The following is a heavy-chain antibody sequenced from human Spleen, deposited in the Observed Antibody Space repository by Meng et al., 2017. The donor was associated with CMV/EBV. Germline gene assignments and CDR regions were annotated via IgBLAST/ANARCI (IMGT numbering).Heavy chain of an antibody. CDR1: GFTFSSYR. D-gene: IGHD1-1*01. Sequence: GGSLRLSCAASGFTFSSYRMSWVRQAPGKGLEWVANIKQDGSEKYYVDSVKGRLTISRDNAKNSLYLQMNSLRAEDTAVYYCARVVWNPQGDYFDYWGQGTLVTVSS. CDR2: IKQDGSEK. V-gene: IGHV3-7*01. J-gene: IGHJ4*02. CDR3: ARVVWNPQGDYFDY.